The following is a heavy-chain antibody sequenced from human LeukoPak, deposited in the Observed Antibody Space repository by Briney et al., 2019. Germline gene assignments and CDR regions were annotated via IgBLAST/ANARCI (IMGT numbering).Heavy chain of an antibody. CDR3: ARLEKQQRGFYFDY. CDR2: IYADGST. Sequence: GGSLRLSCEASGLTVSSDYVSWVRKAPGKGLEWVSVIYADGSTYYADSVKGRFTISRDNSKNTVYLQVNTLRAEDTALYYCARLEKQQRGFYFDYWGQGTLVTVSS. V-gene: IGHV3-53*01. J-gene: IGHJ4*02. D-gene: IGHD6-13*01. CDR1: GLTVSSDY.